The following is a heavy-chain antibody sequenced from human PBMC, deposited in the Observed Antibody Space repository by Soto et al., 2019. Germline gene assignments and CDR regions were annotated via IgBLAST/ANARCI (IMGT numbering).Heavy chain of an antibody. V-gene: IGHV4-34*01. Sequence: SETLSLTCAVYGGSFSGYYWSWIRQPPGKGLEWIGEINHSGSTNYNPSLKSRVTISVDTSKNQFSLKLSSVTAADTAVYYCARRILLRYFDWPFGILDAFDIWGQGTMVTVSS. CDR1: GGSFSGYY. J-gene: IGHJ3*02. D-gene: IGHD3-9*01. CDR3: ARRILLRYFDWPFGILDAFDI. CDR2: INHSGST.